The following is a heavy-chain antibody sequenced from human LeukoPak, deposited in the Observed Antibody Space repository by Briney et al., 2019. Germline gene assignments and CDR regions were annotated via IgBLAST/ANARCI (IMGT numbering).Heavy chain of an antibody. CDR2: IYYSGST. CDR1: GGSISSYY. V-gene: IGHV4-59*01. D-gene: IGHD5-12*01. Sequence: PSETLSLTCTVSGGSISSYYWSWIRQPPRKGLEWIGYIYYSGSTNYNPSLKSRVTISVDTSKNQFSLKLSSVTAADTAVYYCAIMDIVTELYFQHWGPGTLATVSS. CDR3: AIMDIVTELYFQH. J-gene: IGHJ1*01.